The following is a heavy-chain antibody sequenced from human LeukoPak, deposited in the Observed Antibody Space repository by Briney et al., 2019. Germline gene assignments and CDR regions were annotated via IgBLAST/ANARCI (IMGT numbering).Heavy chain of an antibody. J-gene: IGHJ4*02. CDR2: IYSGGST. CDR3: ARVSIAVVPPYYFDY. V-gene: IGHV3-66*01. Sequence: GGSLRLSCAASEFSVGSNYMTWVRQAPGKGLEWVSLIYSGGSTYYADSVKGRFTISRDNSKNTLYLQMNSLRAEDTAVYYCARVSIAVVPPYYFDYWGQGTLVTVSS. CDR1: EFSVGSNY. D-gene: IGHD6-19*01.